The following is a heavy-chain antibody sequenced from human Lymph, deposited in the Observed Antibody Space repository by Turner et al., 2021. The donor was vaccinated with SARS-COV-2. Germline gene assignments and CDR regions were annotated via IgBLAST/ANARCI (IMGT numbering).Heavy chain of an antibody. CDR1: GLTFSSYA. Sequence: EVQLLESGGGLVQPGGSLRLSCAASGLTFSSYAMSWVRQAPGQGLEWVSTISGSGVSTYYADSVKGRFTISRDNSKNTLYLQMNSLRAEDTAVYYCAKNEMAMIVVVITLFDYWGQGTLVTVSS. J-gene: IGHJ4*02. V-gene: IGHV3-23*01. CDR3: AKNEMAMIVVVITLFDY. CDR2: ISGSGVST. D-gene: IGHD3-22*01.